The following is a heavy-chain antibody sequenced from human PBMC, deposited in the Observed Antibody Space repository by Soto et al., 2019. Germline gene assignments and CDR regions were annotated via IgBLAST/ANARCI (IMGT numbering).Heavy chain of an antibody. V-gene: IGHV1-18*01. D-gene: IGHD3-22*01. CDR1: GYSFATSG. J-gene: IGHJ4*02. CDR3: ASAGQYYDASGYAD. Sequence: QVKLVQSGTEVKKPGASIKVSCKASGYSFATSGMTWVRQAPGQGLEWMGWISVYNGNTNYDQNPQDRVTMTTDTSTNTAYLEVRNLISADTAVYYCASAGQYYDASGYADWGQGTLVTVSS. CDR2: ISVYNGNT.